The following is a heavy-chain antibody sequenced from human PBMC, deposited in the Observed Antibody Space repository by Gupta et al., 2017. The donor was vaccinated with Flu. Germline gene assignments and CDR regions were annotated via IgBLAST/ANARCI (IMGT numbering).Heavy chain of an antibody. CDR2: ISSSGDDE. CDR1: GVPFFNYA. V-gene: IGHV3-23*01. Sequence: EVHLSASAGGLAQPGGSLSLSCAASGVPFFNYAMIWVRQAPGKGLEWMSGISSSGDDEQYAGSVEGRFTISRDNSKSTLYLEMNRLRAEDTDVYFCAKGRTNAGASYDIWGQGDLVTISS. CDR3: AKGRTNAGASYDI. D-gene: IGHD3-16*01. J-gene: IGHJ4*02.